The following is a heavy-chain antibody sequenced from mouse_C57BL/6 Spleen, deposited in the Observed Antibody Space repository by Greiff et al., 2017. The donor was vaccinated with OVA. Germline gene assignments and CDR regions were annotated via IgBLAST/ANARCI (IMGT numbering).Heavy chain of an antibody. D-gene: IGHD4-1*01. V-gene: IGHV1-64*01. CDR1: GYTFTSYW. Sequence: QVQLQQPGAELVKPGASVTLSCKASGYTFTSYWMHWVKQRPGQGLEWIGMIHPNSGSTNYNEKFKSKATLTVDKSSSTAYMQLSSLTSEDSAVYYCARRLTGDAMDYWGQGTSVTVSS. CDR2: IHPNSGST. J-gene: IGHJ4*01. CDR3: ARRLTGDAMDY.